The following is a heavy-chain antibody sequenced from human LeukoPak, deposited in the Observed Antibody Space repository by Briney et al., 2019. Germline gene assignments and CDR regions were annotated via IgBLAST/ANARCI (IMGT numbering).Heavy chain of an antibody. CDR1: GFTFSSYA. Sequence: GGSLRLSCAASGFTFSSYAMHWVRQAPGKGLEWVAVIPYDGSNKYYADSVKGRFTISRDNSKNTLYLQMNGLRAEDTAVYYCARVYNDLWFGELYFDYWGQGTLVTVSS. D-gene: IGHD3-10*01. J-gene: IGHJ4*02. V-gene: IGHV3-30-3*01. CDR3: ARVYNDLWFGELYFDY. CDR2: IPYDGSNK.